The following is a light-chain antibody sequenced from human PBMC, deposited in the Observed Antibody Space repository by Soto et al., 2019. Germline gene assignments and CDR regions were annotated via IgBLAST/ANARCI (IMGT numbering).Light chain of an antibody. CDR2: EVS. Sequence: QSVLTQPASVSGSPGQSITISCIGTSSDIGSYSHVAWYQQFPGKSPKLTIYEVSSRPSGVSSRFSGSKSGNTASLTISGLQAEDEADYYCIAYTGSSTSYVFGSGTKLTVL. J-gene: IGLJ1*01. CDR1: SSDIGSYSH. CDR3: IAYTGSSTSYV. V-gene: IGLV2-14*01.